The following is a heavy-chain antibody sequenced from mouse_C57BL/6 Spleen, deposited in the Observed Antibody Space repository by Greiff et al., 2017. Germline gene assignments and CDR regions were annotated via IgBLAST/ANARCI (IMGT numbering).Heavy chain of an antibody. CDR1: GYTFTSYW. CDR2: INPSSGYT. V-gene: IGHV1-7*01. J-gene: IGHJ2*01. Sequence: QVQLQQSGAELAKPGASVKLSCKASGYTFTSYWMHWVKQRPGQGLEWIGYINPSSGYTKYNQKFKDKATLTADKSSSPAYMQLSSLTYEDASVYDCARGGDCDCWGRGTTLTVSS. CDR3: ARGGDCDC.